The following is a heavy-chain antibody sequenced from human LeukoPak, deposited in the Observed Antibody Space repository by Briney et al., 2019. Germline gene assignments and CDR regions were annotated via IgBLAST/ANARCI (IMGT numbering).Heavy chain of an antibody. CDR1: GYTFTSYY. J-gene: IGHJ4*02. D-gene: IGHD2-2*01. CDR2: INPNSGDT. Sequence: GASVKVSCKTSGYTFTSYYMHWVRQAPGQGLEWMGSINPNSGDTNYAQNFQGRVTMTRDTSISTAYMELRGLRPDDTAHYYCARIAETSGGDYWGQGTLVTVSS. V-gene: IGHV1-2*02. CDR3: ARIAETSGGDY.